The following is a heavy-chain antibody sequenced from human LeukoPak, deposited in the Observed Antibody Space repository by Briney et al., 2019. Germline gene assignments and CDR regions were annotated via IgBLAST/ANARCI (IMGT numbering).Heavy chain of an antibody. CDR3: ARGSTYYDSSGQVPFDY. Sequence: GGSLRLSCAASGFTFSSYWMSWVRQAPGKGLEWVSYISSSSSTIYYADSVKGRFTISRDNAKNSLYLQMNSLRAEDTAVYYCARGSTYYDSSGQVPFDYWGQGTLVTVSS. D-gene: IGHD3-22*01. CDR2: ISSSSSTI. J-gene: IGHJ4*02. CDR1: GFTFSSYW. V-gene: IGHV3-48*01.